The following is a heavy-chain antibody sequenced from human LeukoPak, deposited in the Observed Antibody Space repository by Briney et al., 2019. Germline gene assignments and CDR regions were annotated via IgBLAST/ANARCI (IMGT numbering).Heavy chain of an antibody. V-gene: IGHV1-69*13. CDR2: IIPIFGTA. D-gene: IGHD2-15*01. CDR3: ARVRLGYCSGGSCYGNYYYYYGMDV. CDR1: GGTFISYA. Sequence: SVKVSCKASGGTFISYAISWVRQAPGQGLEWMGGIIPIFGTANYAQKFQGRVTITADESTSTAYMELSSLRSEDTAVYYCARVRLGYCSGGSCYGNYYYYYGMDVWGQGTTVTVSS. J-gene: IGHJ6*02.